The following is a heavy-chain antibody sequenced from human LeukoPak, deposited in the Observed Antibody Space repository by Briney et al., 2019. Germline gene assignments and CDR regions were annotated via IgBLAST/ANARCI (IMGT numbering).Heavy chain of an antibody. CDR2: INHSGST. Sequence: SETLSLTCAVYGGSFCGYYWSWIRQPPGKGLEWIGEINHSGSTNYNPSLKSRVTISVDTSKNQFSLKLSSVTAADTAVYYYAGVIRYQYYYYYGMDVWGQGTTVTVSS. J-gene: IGHJ6*02. CDR1: GGSFCGYY. V-gene: IGHV4-34*01. D-gene: IGHD3-9*01. CDR3: AGVIRYQYYYYYGMDV.